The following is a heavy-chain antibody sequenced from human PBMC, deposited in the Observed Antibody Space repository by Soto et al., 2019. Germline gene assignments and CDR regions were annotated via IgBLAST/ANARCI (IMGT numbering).Heavy chain of an antibody. CDR2: IVVGSGNT. CDR1: GFTFTSSA. D-gene: IGHD3-22*01. V-gene: IGHV1-58*01. J-gene: IGHJ3*02. Sequence: SVKVSCKASGFTFTSSAVQWVRQARGQRLEWIGWIVVGSGNTNYAQKFQERVTITRDMSTSTAYMELSSLRSEDTAVYYCAAGYYYDSSGYPDAFDIWGQGTMVTVSS. CDR3: AAGYYYDSSGYPDAFDI.